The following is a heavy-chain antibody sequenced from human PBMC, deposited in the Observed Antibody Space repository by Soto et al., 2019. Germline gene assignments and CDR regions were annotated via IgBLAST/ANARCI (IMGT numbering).Heavy chain of an antibody. CDR3: ARAMDSSGWYVFDY. Sequence: QVQLVQSGAEVKKPGSSVKVSCKASGGTFSSYAISWVRQAPGQGLEWMGGIIPIFGTENYAQKFQGRVTSAADESTITAYMELSSLSSEDTAVYYCARAMDSSGWYVFDYWGQGTLVTVSS. CDR2: IIPIFGTE. V-gene: IGHV1-69*12. J-gene: IGHJ4*02. D-gene: IGHD6-19*01. CDR1: GGTFSSYA.